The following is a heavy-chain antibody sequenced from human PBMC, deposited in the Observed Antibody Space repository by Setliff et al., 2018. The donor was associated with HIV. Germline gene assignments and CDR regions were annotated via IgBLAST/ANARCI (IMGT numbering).Heavy chain of an antibody. CDR3: AREERYYDGKGALDY. CDR1: GYTFTDYY. D-gene: IGHD3-22*01. J-gene: IGHJ4*02. CDR2: VDPEDGET. V-gene: IGHV1-69-2*01. Sequence: ASVKVSCKASGYTFTDYYMHWVQQAPGRGLEWMGHVDPEDGETIYAEKFQGRVTMTRDTSITTAYMELSSLISDDTAVYYCAREERYYDGKGALDYWGQGMLVTVSS.